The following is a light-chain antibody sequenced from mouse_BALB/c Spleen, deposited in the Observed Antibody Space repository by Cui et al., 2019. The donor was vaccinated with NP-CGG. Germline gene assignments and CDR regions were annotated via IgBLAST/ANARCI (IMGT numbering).Light chain of an antibody. CDR2: GTN. V-gene: IGLV1*01. J-gene: IGLJ1*01. Sequence: VVTHESSLTTSPGETVTLTCRSSTGAVTTSNYANWVQEKPDHLFTGLIGGTNNRAPGVPARFSGSLIGDKAALTITGAQTEDEAIYFCALWYSNHWVFGGGTKLTVL. CDR3: ALWYSNHWV. CDR1: TGAVTTSNY.